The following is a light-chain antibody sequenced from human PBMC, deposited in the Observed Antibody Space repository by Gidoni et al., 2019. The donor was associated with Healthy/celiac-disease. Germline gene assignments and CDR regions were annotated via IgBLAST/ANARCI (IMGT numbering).Light chain of an antibody. V-gene: IGKV1-27*01. CDR1: QGISNY. CDR2: STS. CDR3: QKYNGAPFT. Sequence: DIQMTQSPSSLSASVGDSVTITCRASQGISNYLAWYQQKPGKVPKLLIYSTSTVQSGVPSRFSGSGSGTDFTLTIGSLKPEDVATYYCQKYNGAPFTFGPGTKVDIK. J-gene: IGKJ3*01.